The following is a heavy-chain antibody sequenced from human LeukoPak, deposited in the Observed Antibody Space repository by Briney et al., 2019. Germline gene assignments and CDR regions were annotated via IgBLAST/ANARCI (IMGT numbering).Heavy chain of an antibody. CDR1: GGTFSSYA. J-gene: IGHJ3*02. CDR3: ARDRRMAYDSSGYDAFDI. CDR2: IIPIFGTA. Sequence: SVKVSCKASGGTFSSYAIGWVRQAPGQGLEWMGGIIPIFGTANYAQKFQGRVTITADKSTSTAYMELSSLRSEDTAVYYCARDRRMAYDSSGYDAFDIWGQGTMVTVSS. V-gene: IGHV1-69*06. D-gene: IGHD3-22*01.